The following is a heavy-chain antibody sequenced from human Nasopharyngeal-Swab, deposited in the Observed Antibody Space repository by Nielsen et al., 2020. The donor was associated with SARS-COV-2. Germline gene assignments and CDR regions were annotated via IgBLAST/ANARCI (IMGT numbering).Heavy chain of an antibody. CDR3: ATPRTYGGGPFDY. Sequence: GESLKISCAASGFTFRSYAINWVRQAPGKGLEWVSVISGSDHTTYYADSVKGRFTISRDNSKNTLYLQMNSLKAEDTAVYYCATPRTYGGGPFDYWGQGTLVTVSS. D-gene: IGHD4-23*01. V-gene: IGHV3-23*01. J-gene: IGHJ4*02. CDR2: ISGSDHTT. CDR1: GFTFRSYA.